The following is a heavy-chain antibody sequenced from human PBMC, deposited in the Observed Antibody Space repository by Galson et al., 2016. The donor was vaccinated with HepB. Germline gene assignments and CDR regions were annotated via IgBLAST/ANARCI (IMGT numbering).Heavy chain of an antibody. CDR1: GFTFSSYA. Sequence: SLRLSCAASGFTFSSYAMSWVRQTPGKGLEWVSSISATGGSTHYADSVKGRFTISRDNSENTLYLQMDSLRAEDTALSYCAKARTLSSDYFDSWGQGTLVTVSS. CDR3: AKARTLSSDYFDS. V-gene: IGHV3-23*01. J-gene: IGHJ4*02. CDR2: ISATGGST.